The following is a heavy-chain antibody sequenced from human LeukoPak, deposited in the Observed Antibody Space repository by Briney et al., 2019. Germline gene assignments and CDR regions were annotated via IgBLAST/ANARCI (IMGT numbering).Heavy chain of an antibody. V-gene: IGHV3-30-3*01. CDR1: GFTFSSYA. J-gene: IGHJ4*02. CDR3: ARGSSVFPYYFDY. CDR2: ISYDGSNK. Sequence: GGSLRLSCAASGFTFSSYAMHWVRQAPGKGLEWVAVISYDGSNKYYADSVKGRFTISRDNAKNSLYLQMNSLRAEDTAVYYCARGSSVFPYYFDYWGQGTLVTVSS. D-gene: IGHD2-15*01.